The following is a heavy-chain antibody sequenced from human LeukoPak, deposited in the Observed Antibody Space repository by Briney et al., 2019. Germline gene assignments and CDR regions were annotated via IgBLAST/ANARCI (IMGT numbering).Heavy chain of an antibody. J-gene: IGHJ3*02. CDR3: ARDQCSGGSCYLHDAFDI. D-gene: IGHD2-15*01. CDR2: ISYDGSNK. V-gene: IGHV3-30*04. Sequence: PGGSLRLSCVASGFTFSKYTMHWVRQAPGKGLEWVAVISYDGSNKYYADSVKGRFTISRDNSKNTLYLQMNSLRAEDTAVYYCARDQCSGGSCYLHDAFDIWGQGTMVTVSS. CDR1: GFTFSKYT.